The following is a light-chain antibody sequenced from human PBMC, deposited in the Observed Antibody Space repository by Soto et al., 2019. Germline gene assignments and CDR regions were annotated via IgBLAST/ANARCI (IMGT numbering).Light chain of an antibody. CDR3: QQYARAPRT. CDR1: QSVSSSC. V-gene: IGKV3-20*01. Sequence: EIVLTQSPGTLSLSPGEGATLSCRASQSVSSSCLAWYQQKPGQAPRLLMYGASTRATGIPDRFTGSGSGTDFTLTISRLEPEDFAVYSCQQYARAPRTFGQGTKLEIK. CDR2: GAS. J-gene: IGKJ2*01.